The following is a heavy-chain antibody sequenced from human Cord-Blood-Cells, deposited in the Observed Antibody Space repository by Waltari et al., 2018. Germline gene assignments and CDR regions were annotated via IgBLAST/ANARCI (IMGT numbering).Heavy chain of an antibody. Sequence: QVQLQESGPGLVKPSETLSLTCAVSGYSISSGYYWGWIRQPPGKGLEWIGSIYHSGRTYYNPSLKSRVTISVDTSKNQFSLKLSSVTAADTAVYYCARDSCGGDCYSVAYYYYYYGMDVWGQGTTVTVSS. D-gene: IGHD2-21*01. V-gene: IGHV4-38-2*02. CDR1: GYSISSGYY. CDR2: IYHSGRT. J-gene: IGHJ6*02. CDR3: ARDSCGGDCYSVAYYYYYYGMDV.